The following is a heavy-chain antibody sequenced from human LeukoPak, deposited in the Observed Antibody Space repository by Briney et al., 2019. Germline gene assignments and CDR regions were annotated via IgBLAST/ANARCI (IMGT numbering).Heavy chain of an antibody. Sequence: GGSLRLSCAASGFTFSSNYMSWVRQAPGKGREGVSGIYSGGTTYYSDSVKGRFTIFRDNSKNTLYLQMNSLRAEDTAVYYCARARDYGDYEYWGQGTLVTVSS. J-gene: IGHJ4*02. D-gene: IGHD4-17*01. CDR1: GFTFSSNY. CDR3: ARARDYGDYEY. V-gene: IGHV3-53*01. CDR2: IYSGGTT.